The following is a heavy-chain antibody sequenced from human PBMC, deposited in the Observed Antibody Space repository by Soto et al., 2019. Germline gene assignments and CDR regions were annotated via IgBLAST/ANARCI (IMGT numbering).Heavy chain of an antibody. Sequence: SETLSLTCAVSGYSISSGYYWGWIRQPPGKGLEWIGSIYHSGSTYYNPSLKSRVTISVDTSKNQFSLKLSSVAAADTAVYYCARELSSGSYYYYYGMDVWGQGTTVTVSS. V-gene: IGHV4-38-2*02. CDR1: GYSISSGYY. CDR2: IYHSGST. D-gene: IGHD1-26*01. J-gene: IGHJ6*02. CDR3: ARELSSGSYYYYYGMDV.